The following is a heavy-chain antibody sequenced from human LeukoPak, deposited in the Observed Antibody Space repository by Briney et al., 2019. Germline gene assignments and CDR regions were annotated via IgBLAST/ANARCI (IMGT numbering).Heavy chain of an antibody. Sequence: GGSLRLSCAASGFTVSSNYMSWVRQAPGKGLEWVSVIYSAGSTYYADSVKGRFTISRDNSKNTLYLQMNSLRTEDTAVYYCAREGGDSSGYLDYWGQGTLVTVSS. V-gene: IGHV3-53*01. D-gene: IGHD3-22*01. CDR2: IYSAGST. CDR3: AREGGDSSGYLDY. CDR1: GFTVSSNY. J-gene: IGHJ4*02.